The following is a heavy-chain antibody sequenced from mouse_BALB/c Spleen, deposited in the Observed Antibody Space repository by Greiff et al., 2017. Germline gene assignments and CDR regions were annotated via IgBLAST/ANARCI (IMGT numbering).Heavy chain of an antibody. CDR1: GYTFTDYA. J-gene: IGHJ4*01. CDR3: AITTVVATNAMDY. CDR2: ISTYYGDA. V-gene: IGHV1S137*01. D-gene: IGHD1-1*01. Sequence: QVQLQQSGAELVRPGVSVKISCKGSGYTFTDYAMHWVKQSHAKSLEWIGVISTYYGDASYNQKFKGKATMTVDKSSSTAYMELARLTSEDSAIYYCAITTVVATNAMDYWGQGTSVTVSS.